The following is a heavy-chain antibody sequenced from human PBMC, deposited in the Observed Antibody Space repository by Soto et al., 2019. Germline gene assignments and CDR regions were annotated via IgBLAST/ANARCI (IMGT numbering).Heavy chain of an antibody. Sequence: EVQLLESGAGLIQPGGSLRLSCAASGFTFNSYAMTWVREAPGKGLEWVSIISSSGDGTYYVDSVKGRFTISRDNSRNTLNLQMNSLRAEDTAVYYCAKNADFWSWGMVVWGQGTTVTVSS. J-gene: IGHJ6*02. CDR2: ISSSGDGT. CDR3: AKNADFWSWGMVV. V-gene: IGHV3-23*01. CDR1: GFTFNSYA. D-gene: IGHD3-3*01.